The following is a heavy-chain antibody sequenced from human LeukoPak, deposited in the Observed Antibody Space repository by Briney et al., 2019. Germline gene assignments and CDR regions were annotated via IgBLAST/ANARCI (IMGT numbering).Heavy chain of an antibody. CDR1: GFTFNRYR. CDR3: ARLSAMLRGPEPIYYFDY. J-gene: IGHJ4*01. CDR2: TKRDGSEK. Sequence: GGSLRLSCAASGFTFNRYRMIWVRQAPGKGLEGVANTKRDGSEKFYVDSMKGRFTISRDNSKNSLYLQMNSLRAEDTAMYYCARLSAMLRGPEPIYYFDYGGQGTLVIVSS. D-gene: IGHD3-10*01. V-gene: IGHV3-7*01.